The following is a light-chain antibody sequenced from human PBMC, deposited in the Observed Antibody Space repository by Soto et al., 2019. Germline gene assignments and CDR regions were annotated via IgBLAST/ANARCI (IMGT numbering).Light chain of an antibody. CDR3: QKYNSALT. CDR1: QGISNY. Sequence: IQITPTPSSLSASVGDRVTIPCRASQGISNYLAWYQQKPVKVPKLLIYAASTLQSGVPSRFSGSGSGTDFTLTISSLQPEDVATYYCQKYNSALTFGQGTRLEIK. V-gene: IGKV1-27*01. CDR2: AAS. J-gene: IGKJ5*01.